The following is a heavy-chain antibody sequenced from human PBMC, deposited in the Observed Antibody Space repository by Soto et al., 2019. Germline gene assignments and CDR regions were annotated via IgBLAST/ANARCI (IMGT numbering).Heavy chain of an antibody. CDR1: GFSFKSYA. D-gene: IGHD5-18*01. CDR3: ARDRPGGYGYSWDDFLYYYGMDV. V-gene: IGHV3-30-3*01. CDR2: VSYDGSNK. Sequence: GGSLRLSCAASGFSFKSYAIHWVLQAPGKGLEWVAVVSYDGSNKFYADSVKGRFTISRDDSKNTVFLQMNSLRVEDTAVFYCARDRPGGYGYSWDDFLYYYGMDVWGQGTTVTVSS. J-gene: IGHJ6*02.